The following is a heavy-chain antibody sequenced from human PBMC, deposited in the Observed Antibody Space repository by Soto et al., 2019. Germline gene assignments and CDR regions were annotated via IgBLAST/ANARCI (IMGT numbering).Heavy chain of an antibody. CDR3: ARWSWGYFDY. D-gene: IGHD3-16*01. J-gene: IGHJ4*02. Sequence: XETLSLTCRVSGASVTNHNSYWVWFRQPPGKGLEWIGKSYSSGTSYYSTSLESRATISVDSSKNQFSLKLNSVTAADTATYFCARWSWGYFDYWGQGSLVTVSA. CDR2: SYSSGTS. V-gene: IGHV4-39*01. CDR1: GASVTNHNSY.